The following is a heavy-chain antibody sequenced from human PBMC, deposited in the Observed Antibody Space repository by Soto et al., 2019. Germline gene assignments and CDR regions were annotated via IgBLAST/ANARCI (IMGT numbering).Heavy chain of an antibody. CDR3: ARDHKWDGMDV. Sequence: SETLSLTCSVSGGSFSSDSFIWSWVRQFPGKGLEWIGYIYYSGTTYYNPSLRSRVIMSVDTSKNQFSLKLSSVTAADTAVYYCARDHKWDGMDVWGQGTKVTVSS. J-gene: IGHJ6*02. CDR1: GGSFSSDSFI. D-gene: IGHD1-26*01. CDR2: IYYSGTT. V-gene: IGHV4-31*03.